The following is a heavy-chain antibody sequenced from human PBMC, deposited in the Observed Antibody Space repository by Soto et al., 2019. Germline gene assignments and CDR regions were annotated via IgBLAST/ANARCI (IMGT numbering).Heavy chain of an antibody. CDR1: GFSLRGSGMR. CDR2: IDWDGTE. J-gene: IGHJ4*02. V-gene: IGHV2-70*04. CDR3: ARTMIPGRGPCFDF. Sequence: EAGPTLVNPTQTLTLTCSFSGFSLRGSGMRVSWLRQPPGKALEWLARIDWDGTEYYTTSLKTRLTIAKDSSKNQVVLTMTNVDPEDPATYFCARTMIPGRGPCFDFWGKATLVTVPS. D-gene: IGHD3-22*01.